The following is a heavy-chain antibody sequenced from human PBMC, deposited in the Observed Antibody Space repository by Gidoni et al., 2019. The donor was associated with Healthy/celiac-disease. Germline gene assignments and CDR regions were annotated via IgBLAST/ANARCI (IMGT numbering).Heavy chain of an antibody. Sequence: EVQLLESGGGLVQPGGSLRLSCAASGFTFSSYAMSWVRQAPGKGLEWCSAISGSGGSTYYADSVKGRFTISRDNSKNTLYLQMNSLRAEDTAVYYCAKTSGRGYSGYDSVYYYGMDVWGQGTTVTVSS. CDR3: AKTSGRGYSGYDSVYYYGMDV. J-gene: IGHJ6*02. CDR2: ISGSGGST. V-gene: IGHV3-23*01. D-gene: IGHD5-12*01. CDR1: GFTFSSYA.